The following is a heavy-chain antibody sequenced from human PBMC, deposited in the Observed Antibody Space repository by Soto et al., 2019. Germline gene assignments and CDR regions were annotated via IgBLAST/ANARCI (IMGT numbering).Heavy chain of an antibody. D-gene: IGHD3-22*01. V-gene: IGHV4-39*01. CDR3: ARPHDSTRWAAFDI. Sequence: QLQLQESGPGLVKPSETLSLTGTVSGASITSSSYYWAWFRQPPGKGLEWIGSIYYSGSTYYNPSLKSRVTISVDTSKNQFSLKLSSVTAADTAVYYCARPHDSTRWAAFDIWGQGTMVTVSS. CDR2: IYYSGST. CDR1: GASITSSSYY. J-gene: IGHJ3*02.